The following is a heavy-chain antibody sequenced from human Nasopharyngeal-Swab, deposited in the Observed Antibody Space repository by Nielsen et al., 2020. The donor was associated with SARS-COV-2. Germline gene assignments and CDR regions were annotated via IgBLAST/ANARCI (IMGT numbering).Heavy chain of an antibody. D-gene: IGHD3-3*01. Sequence: ASVKVSCKVSGYTLTVLPIHWVRQAPGKGLEWMETVVPEDGEPLYAQNFQGRVTMTEDTSTYTAYLELSSLRSEDTAVYYCASEGSGVFGVVIYAFDIWGLGTLVTVSS. V-gene: IGHV1-24*01. CDR1: GYTLTVLP. CDR2: VVPEDGEP. CDR3: ASEGSGVFGVVIYAFDI. J-gene: IGHJ3*02.